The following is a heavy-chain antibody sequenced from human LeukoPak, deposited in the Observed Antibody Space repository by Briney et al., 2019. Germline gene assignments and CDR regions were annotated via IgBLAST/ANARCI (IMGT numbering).Heavy chain of an antibody. Sequence: SETLSLTCTVSGGSISSGGYYWSRIRQHPGKGLEWIGYIYYSGSTYYNPSLKSRVTISVDTSKNQFSLKLSSVTAADTAVYYCARLGYCSGGSCYPFDPWGHGALVTVSS. D-gene: IGHD2-15*01. CDR3: ARLGYCSGGSCYPFDP. CDR2: IYYSGST. J-gene: IGHJ5*02. V-gene: IGHV4-31*03. CDR1: GGSISSGGYY.